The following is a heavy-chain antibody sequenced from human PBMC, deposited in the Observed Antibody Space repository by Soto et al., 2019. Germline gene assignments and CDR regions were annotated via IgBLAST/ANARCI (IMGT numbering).Heavy chain of an antibody. CDR3: ARTSPVAGGFDY. Sequence: QVQLQESGPALVKPSETLSLTCTVSGGSISGYYWSWIRQPPGKGLEWIGYIYYSTNYNPSLKSRVTISLDTSTNQLSLKLTSVTAADTAVYSCARTSPVAGGFDYWGQGTLVTVSS. V-gene: IGHV4-59*01. CDR2: IYYST. CDR1: GGSISGYY. D-gene: IGHD6-19*01. J-gene: IGHJ4*02.